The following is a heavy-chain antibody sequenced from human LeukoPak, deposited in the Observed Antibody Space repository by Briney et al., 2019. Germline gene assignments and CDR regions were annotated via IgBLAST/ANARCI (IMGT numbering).Heavy chain of an antibody. J-gene: IGHJ4*02. CDR2: IYYSGTT. CDR3: AREAAMGSIDY. CDR1: GGSISSYY. Sequence: SETLSLTCTVSGGSISSYYWSWIRQPPGKGLERIGYIYYSGTTNYNPSLKSRVTISVDTSKNQFSLKLSSVTAADTAVYYCAREAAMGSIDYWGQGTLVTVSS. V-gene: IGHV4-59*01. D-gene: IGHD5-18*01.